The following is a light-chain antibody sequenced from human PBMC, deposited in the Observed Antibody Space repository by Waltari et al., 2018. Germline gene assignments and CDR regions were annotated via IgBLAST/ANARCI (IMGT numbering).Light chain of an antibody. V-gene: IGLV6-57*03. CDR3: QSYDTDEGVV. CDR1: SDSIGSNY. Sequence: NSLLTQPHSVSESPGKTVTISCTRTSDSIGSNYVQWYQQRPGSAPTPVIFEDTQRPSGVPERFSGTINSSSNAASLTISGLRTEDEALYYCQSYDTDEGVVFGGGTKLTVL. J-gene: IGLJ2*01. CDR2: EDT.